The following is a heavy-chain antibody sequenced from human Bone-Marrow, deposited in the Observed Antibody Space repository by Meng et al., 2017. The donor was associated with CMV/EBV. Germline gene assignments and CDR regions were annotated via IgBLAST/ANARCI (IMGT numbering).Heavy chain of an antibody. CDR2: IKQDGSEK. D-gene: IGHD2-2*02. Sequence: GESLKISCAASGFTFSSYWMSWVRQAPGKGLEWVANIKQDGSEKYYVDSVKGRFTISRDNAKNSLYLQMNSLRAEDTAVYYCARDLRHQLLYGYYYGMDVWGQGTTVTGSS. J-gene: IGHJ6*02. V-gene: IGHV3-7*01. CDR1: GFTFSSYW. CDR3: ARDLRHQLLYGYYYGMDV.